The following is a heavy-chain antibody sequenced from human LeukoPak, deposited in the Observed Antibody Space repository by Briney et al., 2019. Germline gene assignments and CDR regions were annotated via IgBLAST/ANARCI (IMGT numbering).Heavy chain of an antibody. Sequence: GGSLRLSCAASGFTFNNAWMNWVRQAPGKGLEWVGRIKSKTNGGAADYAAPVKGRFTISRGDLRSMVYMQMNSLQTEDTAVYYCTTGGNVYGYYGMDVWGQGTTVTVSS. CDR3: TTGGNVYGYYGMDV. CDR1: GFTFNNAW. CDR2: IKSKTNGGAA. J-gene: IGHJ6*02. D-gene: IGHD2/OR15-2a*01. V-gene: IGHV3-15*01.